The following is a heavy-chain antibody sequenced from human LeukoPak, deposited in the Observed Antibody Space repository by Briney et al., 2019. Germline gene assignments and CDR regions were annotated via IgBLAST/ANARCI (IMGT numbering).Heavy chain of an antibody. CDR3: ARDGVRVYYYMDV. CDR2: ISSSSSYI. CDR1: GFTFSSYS. D-gene: IGHD3-10*01. J-gene: IGHJ6*03. V-gene: IGHV3-21*01. Sequence: GGSLRLSCAASGFTFSSYSMNWVRQAPGKGLEWVSSISSSSSYIYYADSVKGRFTISRDNAKNSLYLQMNSLRAEDTAVYYCARDGVRVYYYMDVWGKGTTVTVSS.